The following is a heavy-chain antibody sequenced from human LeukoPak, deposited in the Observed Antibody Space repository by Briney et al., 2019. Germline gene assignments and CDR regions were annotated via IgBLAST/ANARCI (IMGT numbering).Heavy chain of an antibody. D-gene: IGHD4-17*01. V-gene: IGHV4-59*08. CDR2: IYYSGST. CDR3: ARQNDDYNPGSPRFDY. Sequence: PSETLSLTCTVSGGSISNYYWSWIRQPPGKGLEWIGYIYYSGSTNYNPSLKSRVTISVDTSKNQFSLKLSSVTAADTAVYYCARQNDDYNPGSPRFDYWGQGTLVTVSS. J-gene: IGHJ4*02. CDR1: GGSISNYY.